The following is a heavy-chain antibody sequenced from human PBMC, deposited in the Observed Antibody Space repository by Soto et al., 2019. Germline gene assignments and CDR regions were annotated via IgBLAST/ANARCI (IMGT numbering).Heavy chain of an antibody. J-gene: IGHJ4*02. CDR1: VFVFSDFQ. CDR2: ITGTSAFT. D-gene: IGHD3-16*01. V-gene: IGHV3-21*01. CDR3: ARDNLAFQGAFDL. Sequence: GPLRLSCAASVFVFSDFQFNWVRQAPGGGLEWLSSITGTSAFTEYAESIEGRFTISRDNPNKLLFLHMDNLRPEDTAVYYCARDNLAFQGAFDLWGQGTLVTVSS.